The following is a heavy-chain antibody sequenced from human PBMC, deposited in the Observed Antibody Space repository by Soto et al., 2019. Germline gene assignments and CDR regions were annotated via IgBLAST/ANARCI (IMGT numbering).Heavy chain of an antibody. D-gene: IGHD3-10*01. CDR1: GGSISSSSYY. J-gene: IGHJ4*02. CDR3: VRPTADTMVRGVIIPSFDY. V-gene: IGHV4-39*01. Sequence: QLQLQESGPGLVKPSETLSLTCTVSGGSISSSSYYWGWIRQPPGKGLEWIGSIYYSGSTYYNPSLKSRVTISVDTSKNQVSLKLSSVTAADTAVYYCVRPTADTMVRGVIIPSFDYWGQGTLVTVSS. CDR2: IYYSGST.